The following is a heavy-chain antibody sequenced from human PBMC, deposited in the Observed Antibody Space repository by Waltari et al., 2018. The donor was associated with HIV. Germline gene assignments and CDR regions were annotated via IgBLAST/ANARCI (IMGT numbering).Heavy chain of an antibody. J-gene: IGHJ1*01. CDR3: GRDRRRMGKSGCDHS. D-gene: IGHD6-19*01. Sequence: QVRLVQSGAEVKKPGASVKVSCKASGFSFTKYGFSWVRQAPGQGLEWMGWIHNDSWIISSAKSYQRVVTLKKDALTNTILMELTTLRSYDAAVYYCGRDRRRMGKSGCDHSWVQGTAVTVSS. V-gene: IGHV1-18*04. CDR2: IHNDSWII. CDR1: GFSFTKYG.